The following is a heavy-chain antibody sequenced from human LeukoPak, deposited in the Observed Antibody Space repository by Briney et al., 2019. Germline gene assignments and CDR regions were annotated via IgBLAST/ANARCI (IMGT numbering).Heavy chain of an antibody. J-gene: IGHJ5*02. D-gene: IGHD5-18*01. CDR2: IIPMFTTA. CDR3: ARDRIGGYSFWGP. CDR1: GGSFSSYT. Sequence: SVKVSCKASGGSFSSYTISWVRQAPGQGPEWMGGIIPMFTTANYAQKFQGRVTITADESTSTVYMEVSSLRSEDTAVYYCARDRIGGYSFWGPWGQGTLVTVSS. V-gene: IGHV1-69*13.